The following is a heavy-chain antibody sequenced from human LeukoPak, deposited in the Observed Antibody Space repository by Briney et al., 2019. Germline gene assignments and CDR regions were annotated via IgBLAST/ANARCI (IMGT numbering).Heavy chain of an antibody. CDR3: AELGITMIGGV. D-gene: IGHD3-10*02. CDR2: ISSSGSTI. Sequence: PGGSLRLSCAAAGFAFSSYEMNWVRQAPGKGLEWVSYISSSGSTIYYADSVKGRFTISRDNAKNSLYLQMNSLRAEDTAVYYCAELGITMIGGVWGKGTTVTISS. CDR1: GFAFSSYE. J-gene: IGHJ6*04. V-gene: IGHV3-48*03.